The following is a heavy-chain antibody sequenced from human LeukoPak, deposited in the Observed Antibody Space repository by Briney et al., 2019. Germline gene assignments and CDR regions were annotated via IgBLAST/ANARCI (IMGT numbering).Heavy chain of an antibody. Sequence: GSLRLSCAASGFTFSNYGMHWVRQAPGKGLEWVAFIRYDGDSTHYADSVKGRFTISRDNSKNTLYLQMNSLRAEDTAVYYCAKDYYSGSSFDYWGQGTLVTVSS. D-gene: IGHD1-26*01. V-gene: IGHV3-30*02. CDR2: IRYDGDST. J-gene: IGHJ4*02. CDR3: AKDYYSGSSFDY. CDR1: GFTFSNYG.